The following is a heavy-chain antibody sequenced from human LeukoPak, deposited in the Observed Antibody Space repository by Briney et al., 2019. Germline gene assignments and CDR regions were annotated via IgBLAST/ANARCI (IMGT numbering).Heavy chain of an antibody. CDR1: GFTFSNYW. Sequence: GSLRLSCAASGFTFSNYWMTWVRQAPGKGPEWVANIKQDGSERNYVDSVKGRFTIARDNTKNSLYLQMTSMRGEDTAVYYCASRAGKPGNTPWCFDYWGQGALVTVSS. D-gene: IGHD1-7*01. J-gene: IGHJ4*02. V-gene: IGHV3-7*01. CDR2: IKQDGSER. CDR3: ASRAGKPGNTPWCFDY.